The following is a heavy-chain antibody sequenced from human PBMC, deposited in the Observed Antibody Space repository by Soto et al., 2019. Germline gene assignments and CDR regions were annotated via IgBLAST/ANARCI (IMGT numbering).Heavy chain of an antibody. CDR3: ARGSGRVDEQLAGYYFDY. D-gene: IGHD6-6*01. CDR1: GGSFSGYY. CDR2: INHSGST. V-gene: IGHV4-34*01. Sequence: QVQLQQWGAGMLKPSETLSLTCAVYGGSFSGYYWSWIRQPPGKGLEWIGEINHSGSTNYNPSLKSRVTISVDTSKNQFSLKLSSVTAADTAVYYCARGSGRVDEQLAGYYFDYWGQGTLVTVSS. J-gene: IGHJ4*02.